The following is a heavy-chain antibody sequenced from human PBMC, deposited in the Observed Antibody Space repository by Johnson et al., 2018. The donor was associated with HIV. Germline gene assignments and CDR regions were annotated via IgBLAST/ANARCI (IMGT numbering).Heavy chain of an antibody. D-gene: IGHD3-22*01. Sequence: VQLVESGGGLIQPGGSLRLSCAASGFTVSSNYMSWVRQAPGKGLEWVSVIYSGGSTYYADSVKGRFTLSRDNSENTLYLQMNSLRAEDTAVYYCARDYLYYYDSSGYYYLDAFDIWGQGTMVTVSS. CDR2: IYSGGST. CDR3: ARDYLYYYDSSGYYYLDAFDI. V-gene: IGHV3-53*01. J-gene: IGHJ3*02. CDR1: GFTVSSNY.